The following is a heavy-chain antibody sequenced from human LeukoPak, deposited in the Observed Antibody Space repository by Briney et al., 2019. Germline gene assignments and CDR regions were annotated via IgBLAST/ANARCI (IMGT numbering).Heavy chain of an antibody. D-gene: IGHD1-1*01. CDR3: AGEETGDYFDY. J-gene: IGHJ4*02. V-gene: IGHV3-48*03. CDR1: GFTFSSYE. CDR2: ITRSGNTI. Sequence: PGGSLRLSCAASGFTFSSYEMNWVRQSPGKGLEWISYITRSGNTIYYADSVKGRFTISRDNGKNSLYLQMNSLRAEDTAVYYCAGEETGDYFDYWGQGTLVTVSS.